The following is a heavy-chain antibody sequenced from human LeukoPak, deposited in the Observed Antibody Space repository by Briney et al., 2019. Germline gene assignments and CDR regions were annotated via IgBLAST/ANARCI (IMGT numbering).Heavy chain of an antibody. CDR2: ISYDGSNK. J-gene: IGHJ4*02. V-gene: IGHV3-30*03. Sequence: RSLRLSCGASGFTFSSYDMHWVRQAPGKGLEWVAVISYDGSNKYYADSVKGRFTISRDNSKNTLYLQMNSLRAEDTAVYYCARDRNTDFWSGYYTNYFDYWGQGTLVAVSS. CDR1: GFTFSSYD. CDR3: ARDRNTDFWSGYYTNYFDY. D-gene: IGHD3-3*01.